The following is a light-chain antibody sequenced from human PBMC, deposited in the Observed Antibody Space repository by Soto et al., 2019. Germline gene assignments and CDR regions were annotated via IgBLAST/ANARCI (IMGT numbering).Light chain of an antibody. J-gene: IGKJ1*01. CDR1: QCISRH. V-gene: IGKV3-20*01. CDR3: QQYGSSLT. CDR2: AAS. Sequence: RASQCISRHCAVYQQTPGHAPTPRIYAASSRARGITYRLSGSGSGTDFTLTISRVEPEDFALYYCQQYGSSLTFGLGTKVDIK.